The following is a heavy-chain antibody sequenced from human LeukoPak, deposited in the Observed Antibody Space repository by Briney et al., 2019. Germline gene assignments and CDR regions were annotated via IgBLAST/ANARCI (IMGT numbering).Heavy chain of an antibody. Sequence: ASVKVSCKASGYTFTGYYMHWVRQAPGQGLEWMGWINPNSGGTNYAQKFQGRVTMTRDTSICTAYMELSRLRSDDTAVYYCARMGMVATPSLYFDYWGQGTLVTVSS. CDR1: GYTFTGYY. CDR3: ARMGMVATPSLYFDY. CDR2: INPNSGGT. D-gene: IGHD5-12*01. V-gene: IGHV1-2*02. J-gene: IGHJ4*02.